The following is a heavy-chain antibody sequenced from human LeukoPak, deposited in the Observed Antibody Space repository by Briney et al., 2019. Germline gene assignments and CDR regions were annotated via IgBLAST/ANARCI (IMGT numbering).Heavy chain of an antibody. Sequence: GESLRLSCAASGFTFSNYAMSWVRQAPGKGLEWVSFISGSGGSTYYADSVKGLFTISRDNAKNSLYLQMNSLRAEDTAVYYCARGGYDYVWGSYRHYFDYWGQGTLVTVSS. CDR2: ISGSGGST. J-gene: IGHJ4*02. V-gene: IGHV3-23*01. CDR1: GFTFSNYA. CDR3: ARGGYDYVWGSYRHYFDY. D-gene: IGHD3-16*02.